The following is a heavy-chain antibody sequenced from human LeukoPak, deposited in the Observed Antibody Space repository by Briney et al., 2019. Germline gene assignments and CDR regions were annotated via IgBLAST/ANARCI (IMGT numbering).Heavy chain of an antibody. Sequence: SETLSLTCTVSGGSISSGGYYWNWIRQHPGKGLEWIGSIYYSGSTYYNPSLKSRVTISIDTSKNQFSLNLNSVTAADTALYSCARHYLGGNYPDYFNHWGQGTLVTVSS. CDR3: ARHYLGGNYPDYFNH. J-gene: IGHJ4*02. CDR1: GGSISSGGYY. D-gene: IGHD1-26*01. CDR2: IYYSGST. V-gene: IGHV4-39*01.